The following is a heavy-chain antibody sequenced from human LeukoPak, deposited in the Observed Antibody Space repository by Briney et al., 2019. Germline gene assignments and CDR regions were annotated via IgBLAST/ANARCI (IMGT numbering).Heavy chain of an antibody. CDR3: ATSDSSDYNLDY. D-gene: IGHD3-22*01. Sequence: ASVKVSCKPSGYTFSGYHIHWVRQAPGQGLEWMGWISPNNGGTNSAQKFQGRVTMTRDTSISTAYMELSRLRSDDTAVYYYATSDSSDYNLDYWGQGTLVTVSS. V-gene: IGHV1-2*02. J-gene: IGHJ4*02. CDR2: ISPNNGGT. CDR1: GYTFSGYH.